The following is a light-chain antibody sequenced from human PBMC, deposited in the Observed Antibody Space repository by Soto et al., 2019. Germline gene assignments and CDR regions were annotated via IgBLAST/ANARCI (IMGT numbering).Light chain of an antibody. CDR1: QSVGNS. Sequence: ETVLTQSPGTLYFSPGERATLSCRASQSVGNSHVAWYQQRRGLPPRLLIYGASNRATGIPDRFSGSGSGTEFTLTINSLQSEDFAVYYCQQYKNWPHTFGQGTKVDIK. CDR3: QQYKNWPHT. V-gene: IGKV3D-15*01. J-gene: IGKJ2*01. CDR2: GAS.